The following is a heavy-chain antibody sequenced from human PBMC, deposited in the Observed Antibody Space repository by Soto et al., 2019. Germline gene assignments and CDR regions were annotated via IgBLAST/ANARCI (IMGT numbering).Heavy chain of an antibody. D-gene: IGHD3-10*01. J-gene: IGHJ5*02. V-gene: IGHV4-39*01. CDR1: GGSISSSSYY. CDR2: IYYSGST. Sequence: QLQLQESGPGLVKPSETLSLTCTVSGGSISSSSYYWGWIRQPPGKGLEWIGSIYYSGSTYYNPSLKSRVTISVDTSKNQFPLTLSSVTAADTAVYYCASRERYYYGSGRPNWFDPWGQGTLVTVSS. CDR3: ASRERYYYGSGRPNWFDP.